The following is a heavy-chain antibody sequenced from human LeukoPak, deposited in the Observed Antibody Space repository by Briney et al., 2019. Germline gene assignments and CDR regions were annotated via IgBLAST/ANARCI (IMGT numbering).Heavy chain of an antibody. CDR3: ATLWRLGASTGEAFDI. CDR1: GASITSSGYY. J-gene: IGHJ3*02. CDR2: IYHSGST. D-gene: IGHD1-26*01. V-gene: IGHV4-39*07. Sequence: PSETLSLTCTVSGASITSSGYYWGWIRQPPGKGLEWIGTIYHSGSTYYNPSLKSRVTISVDTSKNQFSLKLNSVAAADTAVYYCATLWRLGASTGEAFDIWGQGTMVTVSS.